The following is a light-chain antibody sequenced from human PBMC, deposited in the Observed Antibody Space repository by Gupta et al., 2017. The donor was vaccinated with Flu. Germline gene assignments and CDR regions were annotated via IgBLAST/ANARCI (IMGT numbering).Light chain of an antibody. J-gene: IGLJ3*02. CDR1: SSNIGADYD. CDR3: QSSDSRLSAWV. Sequence: QSVLTQPPSVSGAPWQRVTISCTGSSSNIGADYDVHWYQHLPATETNSLIAGNINRPSGVTDRLSCYTAGTYASPQTNGLQPEDEADDYCQSSDSRLSAWVFGGGTKITVL. CDR2: GNI. V-gene: IGLV1-40*01.